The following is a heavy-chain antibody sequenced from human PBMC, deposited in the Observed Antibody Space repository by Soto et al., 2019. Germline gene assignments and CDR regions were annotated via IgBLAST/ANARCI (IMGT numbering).Heavy chain of an antibody. CDR1: GGSFSGYY. Sequence: QVQLQQWGAGLLNPSETLSLTCAVFGGSFSGYYWSWIRQSPGKGLGWIGEINGSGSTNYNPSLNSRVTLSVDTSKNQFSLKLNSVTAADTAVFFCASRMGAGRYYFDYWGQGTLVAVS. D-gene: IGHD3-10*01. CDR2: INGSGST. CDR3: ASRMGAGRYYFDY. V-gene: IGHV4-34*01. J-gene: IGHJ4*02.